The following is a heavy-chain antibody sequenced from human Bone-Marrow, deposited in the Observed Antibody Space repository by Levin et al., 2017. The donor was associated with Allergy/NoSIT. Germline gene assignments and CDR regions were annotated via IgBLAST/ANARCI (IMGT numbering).Heavy chain of an antibody. V-gene: IGHV1-2*02. D-gene: IGHD2-15*01. CDR3: ASDPCSGGRCYYFDP. Sequence: PGASVKVSCQASGYPFTDYYIHWVRQAPGQGLEWMGCINPKNGATKSAPNFHDRVTLTTDTSVTTAYMKLSGLRSDDTAVYFCASDPCSGGRCYYFDPWGQGTLVSVSS. CDR2: INPKNGAT. CDR1: GYPFTDYY. J-gene: IGHJ5*02.